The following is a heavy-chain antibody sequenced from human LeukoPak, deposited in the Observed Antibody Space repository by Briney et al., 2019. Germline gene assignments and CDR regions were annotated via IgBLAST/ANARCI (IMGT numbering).Heavy chain of an antibody. V-gene: IGHV3-23*01. Sequence: GGSLRLSCAASGFTFTSYAMSWVRQAPGKGLEWVSTISGSGETTYYADSVKGRFTISRDNSKNTLYLQMTSLRGDDTAIYFCARDALGGRTKFDSWGHGSLVTVSS. CDR2: ISGSGETT. D-gene: IGHD3-16*01. CDR1: GFTFTSYA. CDR3: ARDALGGRTKFDS. J-gene: IGHJ4*01.